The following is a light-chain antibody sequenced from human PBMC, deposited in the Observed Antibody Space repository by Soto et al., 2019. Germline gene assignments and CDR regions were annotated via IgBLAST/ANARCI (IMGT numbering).Light chain of an antibody. CDR1: QSISSN. CDR2: GAS. CDR3: QQYGSSPPFT. Sequence: EIVMTQSPATLSVSPGERATLSCRASQSISSNLAWYQQKPGQAPRLVMYGASSRATGIPDRFSGFGSGTDFTLTISRLEPEDSAVYYCQQYGSSPPFTFGPGTKVDIK. V-gene: IGKV3-20*01. J-gene: IGKJ3*01.